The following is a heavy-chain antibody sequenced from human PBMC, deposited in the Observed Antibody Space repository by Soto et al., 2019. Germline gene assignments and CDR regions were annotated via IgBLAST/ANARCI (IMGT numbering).Heavy chain of an antibody. V-gene: IGHV3-30*18. CDR3: AKDLVFWSGYHYYYYGMDV. D-gene: IGHD3-3*01. J-gene: IGHJ6*02. CDR2: ISYDGSNK. CDR1: GFTFSSYG. Sequence: PGGSLRLSCAASGFTFSSYGMHWVRQAPGKGLEWVAVISYDGSNKYYADSVKGRFTISRDNSKNTLYLQMNSLRAEDTAVYHCAKDLVFWSGYHYYYYGMDVWGQGTTVTVSS.